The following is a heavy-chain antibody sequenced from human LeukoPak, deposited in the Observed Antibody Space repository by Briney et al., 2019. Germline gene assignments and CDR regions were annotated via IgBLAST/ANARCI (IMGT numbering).Heavy chain of an antibody. D-gene: IGHD3-9*01. CDR2: IYYSGST. CDR1: GGSISSSSYY. V-gene: IGHV4-39*07. CDR3: ARDEAYYDILTGYLTYYMDV. J-gene: IGHJ6*03. Sequence: SETLSLTCTVSGGSISSSSYYWGWIRQPPGKGLEWIGSIYYSGSTYYNPSLKSRVTMSVDTSKNQFSLKLSSVTAADTAVYYCARDEAYYDILTGYLTYYMDVWGKGTTVTISS.